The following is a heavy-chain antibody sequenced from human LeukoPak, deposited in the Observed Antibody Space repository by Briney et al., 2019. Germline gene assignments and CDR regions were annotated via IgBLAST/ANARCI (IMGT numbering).Heavy chain of an antibody. D-gene: IGHD3-22*01. CDR3: ARDAGSYSSGYYLYDY. Sequence: PGGALRLSWAASGFTFSDYGMNWGGQAPGRGLEWVSYISSSSRTIYYADSVKGRFTISRDKAKNSLYLQMNSLRAEDTALYYCARDAGSYSSGYYLYDYWGQGALVTVSS. CDR2: ISSSSRTI. CDR1: GFTFSDYG. J-gene: IGHJ4*02. V-gene: IGHV3-48*01.